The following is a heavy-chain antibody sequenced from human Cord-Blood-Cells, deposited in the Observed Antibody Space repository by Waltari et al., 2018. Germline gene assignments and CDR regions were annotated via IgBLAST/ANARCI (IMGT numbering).Heavy chain of an antibody. CDR2: INPNSGGT. V-gene: IGHV1-2*02. CDR3: ARDSGLTMVRGDAAFDI. J-gene: IGHJ3*02. D-gene: IGHD3-10*01. CDR1: GYTFTGYY. Sequence: QVQLVQSGAEVKKPGASVKVPCKASGYTFTGYYMHWVRQDPGQGLEWMGWINPNSGGTSYAQEFQGRVTMTRDTSISPAYMELSMLRSDDTAVYYCARDSGLTMVRGDAAFDIWGQGTMVTVSS.